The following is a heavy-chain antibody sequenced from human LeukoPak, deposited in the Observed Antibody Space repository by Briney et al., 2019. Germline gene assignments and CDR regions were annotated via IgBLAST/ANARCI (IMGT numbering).Heavy chain of an antibody. Sequence: PSETLSLTCAVYGGSLSAYYWTWIRQPPGKGLEWIGEINHGGSTNYNPSLKSRVTISVDTSKNQFSLKLSSDCARDSGTTGEVKFDPWGQEPWSPSPQ. CDR1: GGSLSAYY. D-gene: IGHD3-10*01. V-gene: IGHV4-34*01. CDR2: INHGGST. CDR3: VKFDP. J-gene: IGHJ5*02.